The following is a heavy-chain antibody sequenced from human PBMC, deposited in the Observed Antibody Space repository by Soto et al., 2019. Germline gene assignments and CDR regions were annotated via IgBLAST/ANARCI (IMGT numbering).Heavy chain of an antibody. V-gene: IGHV3-30*18. CDR2: ISDDGSNK. J-gene: IGHJ4*02. CDR1: GFTFSSYG. Sequence: QVQLVESGGGVVQPGRSLRLSCAASGFTFSSYGMHWVRQAPGKGLEWWAVISDDGSNKYYADSVKGRFTISRDNSKNTRSLQMNSLRAEDTAVYYCAKDGATDVETAIIFFDDWGQGTLGTVSA. CDR3: AKDGATDVETAIIFFDD. D-gene: IGHD1-26*01.